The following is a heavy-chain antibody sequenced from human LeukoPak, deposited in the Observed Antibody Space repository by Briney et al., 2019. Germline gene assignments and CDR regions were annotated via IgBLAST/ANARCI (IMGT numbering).Heavy chain of an antibody. V-gene: IGHV1-69*04. CDR3: ARDLWDTAMSTAMDV. CDR2: IIPILGIA. CDR1: GGTFSSYA. D-gene: IGHD5-18*01. J-gene: IGHJ6*02. Sequence: SVKVSCKASGGTFSSYAISWVRQAPGQVLEWVGRIIPILGIANYAQKFQGRVTITADKSTSTAYMELSSLRSEDTAVYYCARDLWDTAMSTAMDVWGQGTTVTVSS.